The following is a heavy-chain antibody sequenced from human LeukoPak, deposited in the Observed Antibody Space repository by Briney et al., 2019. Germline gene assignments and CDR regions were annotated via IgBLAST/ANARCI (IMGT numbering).Heavy chain of an antibody. CDR3: ARDTSRVLLWFGEIID. V-gene: IGHV4-38-2*02. CDR1: GYSISSGYY. Sequence: SETLSLTCTVSGYSISSGYYWGWIRQPPGKGLEWIGSIYHSGSTYYNPSLKSRVTISVDTSKNQFSLKLSSVTAADTAVYYCARDTSRVLLWFGEIIDWGQGTLVTVSS. D-gene: IGHD3-10*01. J-gene: IGHJ4*02. CDR2: IYHSGST.